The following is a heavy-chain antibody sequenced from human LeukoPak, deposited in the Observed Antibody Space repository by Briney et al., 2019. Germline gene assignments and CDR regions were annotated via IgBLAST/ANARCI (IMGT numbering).Heavy chain of an antibody. Sequence: PSETLSLTCTVSGGSISSYYWSWIRQPAGKGLEWIGRIYTSGSTNYNPSLKSRVTMSVDTSKNQFSLKLSSVTAADTAVYYCARDAHIVVVPAAARGNYYGMDVWGQGTTVTVSS. D-gene: IGHD2-2*01. CDR1: GGSISSYY. CDR3: ARDAHIVVVPAAARGNYYGMDV. CDR2: IYTSGST. J-gene: IGHJ6*02. V-gene: IGHV4-4*07.